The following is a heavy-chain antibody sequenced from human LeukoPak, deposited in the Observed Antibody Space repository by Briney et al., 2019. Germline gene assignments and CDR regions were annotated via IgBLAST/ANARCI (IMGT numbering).Heavy chain of an antibody. CDR2: IYYSGST. J-gene: IGHJ4*02. CDR3: ARGRSRSYFDY. V-gene: IGHV4-59*01. Sequence: SETLSLTCTVSGGSISSYYWSWIRQPPGKGLEWIGYIYYSGSTNNNPSLKSRVTISVDTSKNQFSLKLSSVTAADTAVYYCARGRSRSYFDYWGQGTLVTVSS. D-gene: IGHD3-16*02. CDR1: GGSISSYY.